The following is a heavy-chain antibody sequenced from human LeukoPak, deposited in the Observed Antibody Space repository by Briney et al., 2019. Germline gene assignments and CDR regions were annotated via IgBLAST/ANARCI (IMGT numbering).Heavy chain of an antibody. V-gene: IGHV3-23*01. CDR3: AKDRRVGCSTTTCYLFDS. Sequence: GGSLRLSCAASGFTFSSYAMSWVRQAPGKGLEWVSANSGSDSSTYYADSVKGRFTISRDNSKNTLYLQMNSLRAEDTAIYYCAKDRRVGCSTTTCYLFDSWGQGTLVTVSS. J-gene: IGHJ4*02. D-gene: IGHD2-2*01. CDR2: NSGSDSST. CDR1: GFTFSSYA.